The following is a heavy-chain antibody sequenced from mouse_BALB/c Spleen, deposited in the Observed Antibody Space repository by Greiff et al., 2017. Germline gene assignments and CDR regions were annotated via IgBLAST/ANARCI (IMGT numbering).Heavy chain of an antibody. D-gene: IGHD1-1*01. V-gene: IGHV1-15*01. CDR1: GYTFTDYE. CDR2: IDPETGGT. CDR3: TRGSSYGYYAMDY. J-gene: IGHJ4*01. Sequence: VKLQESGAELVRPGASVTLSCKASGYTFTDYEMHWVKQTPVHGLEWIGAIDPETGGTAYNQKFKGKATLTADKSSSTAYMELRSLTSEDSAVYYCTRGSSYGYYAMDYWGQGTSVTVSS.